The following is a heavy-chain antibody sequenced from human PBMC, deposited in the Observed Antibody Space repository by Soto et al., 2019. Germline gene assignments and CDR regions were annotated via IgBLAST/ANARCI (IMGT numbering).Heavy chain of an antibody. CDR1: GFTFSSYG. D-gene: IGHD6-6*01. Sequence: GGSLRLSCAASGFTFSSYGMHWVRQAPGKGLEWVAVISYDGSNKYYADSVKGRFTISRDNSKNTLYLQMNSLRAEDTTVYYCAKEQYSSSPRSDYGMDVWGQGTTVTVSS. V-gene: IGHV3-30*18. CDR3: AKEQYSSSPRSDYGMDV. J-gene: IGHJ6*02. CDR2: ISYDGSNK.